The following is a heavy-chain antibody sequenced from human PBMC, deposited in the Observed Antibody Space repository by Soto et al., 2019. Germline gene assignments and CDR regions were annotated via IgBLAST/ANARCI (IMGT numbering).Heavy chain of an antibody. CDR1: GYSFTSYW. Sequence: GESLKISCKGSGYSFTSYWIGWVRQMPGKGLGWMGIIYPGDSDTRYSPSFQGQVTISADKSISTAYLQWSSLKASDTAMYYCASGALTCGARDAFDIWGQGTMVTVSS. D-gene: IGHD2-21*01. CDR2: IYPGDSDT. J-gene: IGHJ3*02. CDR3: ASGALTCGARDAFDI. V-gene: IGHV5-51*01.